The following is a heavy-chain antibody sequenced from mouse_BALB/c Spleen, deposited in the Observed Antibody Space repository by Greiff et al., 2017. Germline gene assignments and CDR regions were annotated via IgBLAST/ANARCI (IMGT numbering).Heavy chain of an antibody. Sequence: VQLQQSGAELVRPGTSVKISCKASGYTFTNYWLGWVKQRPGHGLEWIGDIYPGGGYTNYNEKFKGKATLTADTSSSTAYMQLSSLTSEDSAVYFCAREDYDYPWFAYWGQGTLVTVSA. CDR1: GYTFTNYW. CDR2: IYPGGGYT. CDR3: AREDYDYPWFAY. D-gene: IGHD2-4*01. J-gene: IGHJ3*01. V-gene: IGHV1-63*02.